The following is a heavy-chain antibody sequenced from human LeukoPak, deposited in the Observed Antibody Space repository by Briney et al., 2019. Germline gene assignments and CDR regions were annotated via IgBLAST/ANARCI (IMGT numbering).Heavy chain of an antibody. CDR1: GGSISSGSYY. V-gene: IGHV4-61*02. CDR3: ARSMDV. Sequence: SETLSLTCTASGGSISSGSYYWSWIRQPAGKGLEWIGRIYTSGSTNYNPSLKSRVTIPVDTSKNQFSLKLSSVTAADTAVYYCARSMDVWGKGTTVTVSS. J-gene: IGHJ6*04. CDR2: IYTSGST.